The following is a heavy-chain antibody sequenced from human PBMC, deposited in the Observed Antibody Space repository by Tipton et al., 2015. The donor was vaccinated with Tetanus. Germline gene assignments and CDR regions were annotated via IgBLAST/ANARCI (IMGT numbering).Heavy chain of an antibody. CDR3: ARHLYGYWFDP. CDR2: IYFEGST. CDR1: GGSISDKKYY. Sequence: SGGSISDKKYYWGWIRQPPGRGLEWIASIYFEGSTYYSPSLKSQVTIAVDRSQNVFSLNLTSVTAADTAVYYCARHLYGYWFDPWGQGALVTVSS. J-gene: IGHJ5*02. D-gene: IGHD3-10*01. V-gene: IGHV4-39*01.